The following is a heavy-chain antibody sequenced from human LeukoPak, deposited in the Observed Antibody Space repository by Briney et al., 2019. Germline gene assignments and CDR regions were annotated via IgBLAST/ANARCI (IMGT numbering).Heavy chain of an antibody. Sequence: GGSLRLSCAASGFTFSSYAMSWVRQAPGKGLEWVSAISGSGGSTYYADSVKGRFTISRDNSKNTLYLQMNSLRAEDTAVYYCATRYSYGYRAFDYWGQGTLVTVSS. CDR1: GFTFSSYA. J-gene: IGHJ4*02. CDR2: ISGSGGST. D-gene: IGHD5-18*01. CDR3: ATRYSYGYRAFDY. V-gene: IGHV3-23*01.